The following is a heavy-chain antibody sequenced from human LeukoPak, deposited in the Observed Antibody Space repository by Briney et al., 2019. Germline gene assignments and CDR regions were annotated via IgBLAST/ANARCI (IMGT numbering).Heavy chain of an antibody. CDR1: GYTFTNYG. CDR2: ISGYNGNT. CDR3: ARELGSGGSCRALDI. J-gene: IGHJ3*02. Sequence: GAPVKVSFKASGYTFTNYGISWGRQDPGQGLEWVGWISGYNGNTKYAQKLLGRVIMTTDTPTTTVYMELRTLRSDDTAVYYCARELGSGGSCRALDIWGQGTMVTVSS. V-gene: IGHV1-18*01. D-gene: IGHD2-15*01.